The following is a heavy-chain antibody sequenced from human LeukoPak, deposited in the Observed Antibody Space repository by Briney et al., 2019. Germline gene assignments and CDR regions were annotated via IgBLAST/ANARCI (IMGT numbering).Heavy chain of an antibody. Sequence: GGSLRLSCAASGFILDDYDMNWVRQAPGKGLEWVSGINWNGGSTGYADSVKGRFTISRDNAKNSLYLQMNSLRAEDTALYYCARDLPQIEYWGQGTLVTVSS. CDR1: GFILDDYD. V-gene: IGHV3-20*04. D-gene: IGHD3-22*01. CDR2: INWNGGST. J-gene: IGHJ4*02. CDR3: ARDLPQIEY.